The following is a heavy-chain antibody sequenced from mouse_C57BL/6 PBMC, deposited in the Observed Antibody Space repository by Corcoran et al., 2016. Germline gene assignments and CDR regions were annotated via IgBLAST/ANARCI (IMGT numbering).Heavy chain of an antibody. D-gene: IGHD1-1*01. CDR2: INPNNGGT. Sequence: EVQLPQYGPELVKPWASVKISCKASGYTFTDYYMNWVKQSHGKSLEWIGDINPNNGGTSYNQKFKGKATLTVDKSSSTAYMELRSLTSEDSAVYYCARSEYFYGAASWGKDTPLTVSS. CDR1: GYTFTDYY. J-gene: IGHJ2*01. CDR3: ARSEYFYGAAS. V-gene: IGHV1-26*01.